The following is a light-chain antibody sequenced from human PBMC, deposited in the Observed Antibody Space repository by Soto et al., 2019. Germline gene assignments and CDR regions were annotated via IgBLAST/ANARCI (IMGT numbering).Light chain of an antibody. V-gene: IGKV1-5*01. J-gene: IGKJ4*01. CDR2: DDS. CDR1: W. CDR3: RQYDNYPLT. Sequence: WLAWYQQKTGTAPKLLIFDDSRLESGVPSRFSGSASGAEFTLTISSLQTDELATYYCRQYDNYPLTFGGGTKVDIK.